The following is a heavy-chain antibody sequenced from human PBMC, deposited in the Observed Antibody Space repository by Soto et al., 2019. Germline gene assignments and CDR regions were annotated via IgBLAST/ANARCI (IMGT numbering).Heavy chain of an antibody. V-gene: IGHV3-13*04. D-gene: IGHD3-10*01. CDR1: GFTFSSYD. CDR2: IGPAGDT. J-gene: IGHJ4*02. CDR3: ARGITMVLGVILDYFDY. Sequence: EVQLVESGGGLVQPGGSLRLSCAASGFTFSSYDMHWVRQATGKGLEWVSGIGPAGDTYYPGSVKGRFTISRENAKNSLYLQMNSLRAGETAVDYCARGITMVLGVILDYFDYWGQGTLVTVSS.